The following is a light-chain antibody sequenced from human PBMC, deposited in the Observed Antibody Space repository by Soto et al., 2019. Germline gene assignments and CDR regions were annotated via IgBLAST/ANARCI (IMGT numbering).Light chain of an antibody. V-gene: IGKV3-11*01. CDR1: QSVSSY. CDR2: DAS. Sequence: EIVLTQSPATLSLSPGERATLSCRASQSVSSYLAWYQQKPGQAPRLLIYDASNRATGIPARFSGSGSGTDFTLTISRLEPEDFAVYYCHKYGSSAITFGQGTRLEIK. J-gene: IGKJ5*01. CDR3: HKYGSSAIT.